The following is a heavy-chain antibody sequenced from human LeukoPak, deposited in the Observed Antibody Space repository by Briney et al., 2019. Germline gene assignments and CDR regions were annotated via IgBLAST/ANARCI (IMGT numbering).Heavy chain of an antibody. D-gene: IGHD3-9*01. CDR1: GGTFSSFG. Sequence: SVKVSCKASGGTFSSFGISWVRQAPGQGLEWMGGIISIFGTTNYAQKFQGRVTITADESTSTVYMELSSLRSEDTGVYYCARDVTGYSLSSGYWGQGTLVTVTS. V-gene: IGHV1-69*13. J-gene: IGHJ4*02. CDR2: IISIFGTT. CDR3: ARDVTGYSLSSGY.